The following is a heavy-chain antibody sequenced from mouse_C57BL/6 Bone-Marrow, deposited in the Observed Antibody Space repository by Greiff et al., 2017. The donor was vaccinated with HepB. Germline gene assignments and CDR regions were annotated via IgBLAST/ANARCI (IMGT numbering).Heavy chain of an antibody. CDR1: GYTFTSYG. D-gene: IGHD1-1*01. V-gene: IGHV1-81*01. Sequence: VQLQQSGAELARPGASVKLSCKASGYTFTSYGISWVKQRTGQGLEWIGEIYPRSGNTYYNEKFKGKATLTADKSSSTAYMELRRLTSEDSAVYFCARWGYYYGSSYEGYWGQGTTLTVSS. CDR2: IYPRSGNT. CDR3: ARWGYYYGSSYEGY. J-gene: IGHJ2*01.